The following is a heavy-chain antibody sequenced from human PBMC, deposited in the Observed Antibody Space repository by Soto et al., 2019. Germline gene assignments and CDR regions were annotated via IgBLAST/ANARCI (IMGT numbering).Heavy chain of an antibody. V-gene: IGHV3-53*01. CDR2: IYSDGTT. Sequence: SRGSLRLSCAASGFTVSSNYMNWVRHAPWKGLEWLSIIYSDGTTNYADSVKGRFTISRDNFKNTLYPQMNNLRAEDTAVYYCAILSNWGQGTLVTVSS. CDR3: AILSN. CDR1: GFTVSSNY. J-gene: IGHJ4*02. D-gene: IGHD6-6*01.